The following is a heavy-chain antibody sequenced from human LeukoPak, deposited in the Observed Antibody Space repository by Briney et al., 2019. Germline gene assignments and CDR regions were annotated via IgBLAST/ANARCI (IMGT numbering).Heavy chain of an antibody. J-gene: IGHJ5*02. D-gene: IGHD2-2*01. CDR1: GGSISSGGYY. CDR3: ARGIGYCSSTSCENWFDP. CDR2: IYYSGST. V-gene: IGHV4-31*03. Sequence: PSQTLSLTCTVSGGSISSGGYYWSWIRQPPGKGLEWIGYIYYSGSTYYNPSLKSRVTISVDTSKNQFSLKLSSVTAADTAMYYCARGIGYCSSTSCENWFDPWGQGTLVTVSS.